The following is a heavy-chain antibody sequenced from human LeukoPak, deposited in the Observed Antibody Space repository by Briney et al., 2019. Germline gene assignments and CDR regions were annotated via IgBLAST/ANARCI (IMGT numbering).Heavy chain of an antibody. CDR2: IYSGGST. CDR3: AKSPMIVLSPDY. CDR1: GFTVSSNY. V-gene: IGHV3-53*01. D-gene: IGHD3-22*01. J-gene: IGHJ4*02. Sequence: GGSLRLSCAASGFTVSSNYMSWVRQAPGKGLEWVSVIYSGGSTYYADSVKGRFTISRDNSKNTLYLQMNSLRAEDTAVYYCAKSPMIVLSPDYWGQGTLVTVSS.